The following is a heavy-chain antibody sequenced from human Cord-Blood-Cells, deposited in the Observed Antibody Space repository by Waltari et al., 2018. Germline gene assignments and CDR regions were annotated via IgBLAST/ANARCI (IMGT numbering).Heavy chain of an antibody. D-gene: IGHD2-15*01. CDR3: ARDGGQRALYYYYYMDV. CDR1: GFTFSSYW. J-gene: IGHJ6*03. CDR2: IKQDGSEK. Sequence: EVQLVESGGGLVQPGGSLRLSCAASGFTFSSYWMSWVRQAPGKGLEWVANIKQDGSEKYYVDSVKGRFTISRDNAKNSLYLQMNSLRAEDTAVYYCARDGGQRALYYYYYMDVWGKGTTVTVSS. V-gene: IGHV3-7*01.